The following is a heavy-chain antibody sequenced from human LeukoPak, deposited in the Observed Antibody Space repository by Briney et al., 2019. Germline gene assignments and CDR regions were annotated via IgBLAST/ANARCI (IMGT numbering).Heavy chain of an antibody. J-gene: IGHJ4*02. Sequence: GGSLRLSCAASGFTFSSYAMSWVRQAPGKGLEWVSISSNSGSSTHYAGSVKGRFTISRDNSKNTLYLQMGSLRAEDMAVYYCARESFGIAAAGTLGYWGQGTLVTVSS. D-gene: IGHD6-13*01. CDR1: GFTFSSYA. CDR3: ARESFGIAAAGTLGY. CDR2: SSNSGSST. V-gene: IGHV3-23*01.